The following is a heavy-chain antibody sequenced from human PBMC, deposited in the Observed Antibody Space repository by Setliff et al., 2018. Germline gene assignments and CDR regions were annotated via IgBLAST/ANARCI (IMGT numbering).Heavy chain of an antibody. V-gene: IGHV3-73*01. CDR3: SAVLNGDYFDY. J-gene: IGHJ4*02. CDR1: GFTFSAHY. D-gene: IGHD4-17*01. CDR2: IRSKADSYST. Sequence: PVGSLRLSCAASGFTFSAHYMDWLRQAPGKGLEWVGRIRSKADSYSTAYAASVKGRFTISRDDSKNMAYLQMNSLKIEDTAVYYCSAVLNGDYFDYWGQGTLVTVSS.